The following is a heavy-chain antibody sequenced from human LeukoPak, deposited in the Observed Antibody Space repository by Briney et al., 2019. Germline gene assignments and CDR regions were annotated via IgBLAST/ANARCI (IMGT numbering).Heavy chain of an antibody. V-gene: IGHV3-7*01. J-gene: IGHJ3*02. CDR1: GFTFSSYW. CDR3: ARDRDSSGWYWAFDI. D-gene: IGHD6-19*01. Sequence: GGSLRLSCAASGFTFSSYWMSWVRPAPGKGLEWVANIKQDGSEKYYVDSVKGRFTISRDNAKNSLYLQMNSLRAEDTAVYYCARDRDSSGWYWAFDIWGQGTMVTVSS. CDR2: IKQDGSEK.